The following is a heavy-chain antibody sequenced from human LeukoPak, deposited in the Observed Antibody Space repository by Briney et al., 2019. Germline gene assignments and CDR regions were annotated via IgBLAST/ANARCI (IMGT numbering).Heavy chain of an antibody. CDR3: ARSPPGYSSGWYPSFVDY. V-gene: IGHV5-51*01. CDR1: GYSFTSYW. CDR2: IYPGDSDT. Sequence: GESLKISCKGSGYSFTSYWIGWVRQMPGKGLEWMGIIYPGDSDTRYSPSFQGQVTISADKSTSTAYLQWSSLKASDTAMYYCARSPPGYSSGWYPSFVDYWGQGTLVTVSS. D-gene: IGHD6-19*01. J-gene: IGHJ4*02.